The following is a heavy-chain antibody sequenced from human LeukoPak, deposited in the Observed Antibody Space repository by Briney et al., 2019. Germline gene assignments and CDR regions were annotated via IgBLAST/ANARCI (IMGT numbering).Heavy chain of an antibody. Sequence: ASVKVSCKASGYTFTGYYMHWVRQAPGQGLEWMGWINPNSGGTKYAQKFQGRATMTRDTSISTAYMELSRLRSDDTAVYYCARDCSSGCSFDYWGQGTLVTVSS. V-gene: IGHV1-2*02. CDR1: GYTFTGYY. J-gene: IGHJ4*02. CDR2: INPNSGGT. D-gene: IGHD6-19*01. CDR3: ARDCSSGCSFDY.